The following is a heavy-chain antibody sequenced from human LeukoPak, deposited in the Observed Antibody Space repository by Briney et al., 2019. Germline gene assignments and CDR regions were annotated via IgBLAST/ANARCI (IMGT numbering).Heavy chain of an antibody. CDR3: ARDHTTLWAFDI. CDR2: IYYSGST. Sequence: PSQTLSLTCTVSGGSISSYYWSWIRQPPGKGLEWIGYIYYSGSTNYNPSLKSRVTISVDTSKNQFSLKLSSVTAADTAVYYCARDHTTLWAFDIWGQGTMVTVSS. V-gene: IGHV4-59*01. CDR1: GGSISSYY. D-gene: IGHD2-21*01. J-gene: IGHJ3*02.